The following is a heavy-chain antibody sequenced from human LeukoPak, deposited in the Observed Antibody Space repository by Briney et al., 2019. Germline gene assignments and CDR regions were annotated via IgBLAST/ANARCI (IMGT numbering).Heavy chain of an antibody. V-gene: IGHV1-69*13. J-gene: IGHJ6*03. D-gene: IGHD2-2*02. CDR3: ATAGKYQLLYSYYYYMDV. Sequence: SVKVSCKASGGTFSSYAISWVRQAPGQGLEWMGGIIPIFGTADYAQKFQGRVTITADESTSTAYMELSSLRSEDTAVYYCATAGKYQLLYSYYYYMDVWGKGTTVTVSS. CDR2: IIPIFGTA. CDR1: GGTFSSYA.